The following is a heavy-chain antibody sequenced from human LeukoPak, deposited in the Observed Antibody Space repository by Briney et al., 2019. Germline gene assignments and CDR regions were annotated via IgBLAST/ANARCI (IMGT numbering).Heavy chain of an antibody. D-gene: IGHD3-10*01. V-gene: IGHV3-23*01. CDR1: GFTFSSYV. Sequence: GGSLRLSCSASGFTFSSYVMTWVRQAPGQGLEWVSAISGSGDDTYYADSVKGRFTISRDNSKNTLYLQMNSLRAEDTAVYYYAKKEAMIRGVPYYYDFWGQGTLVTVSS. J-gene: IGHJ4*02. CDR3: AKKEAMIRGVPYYYDF. CDR2: ISGSGDDT.